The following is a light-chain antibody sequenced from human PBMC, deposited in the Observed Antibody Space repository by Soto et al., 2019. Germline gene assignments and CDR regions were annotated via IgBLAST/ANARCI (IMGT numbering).Light chain of an antibody. V-gene: IGLV2-11*01. CDR1: SSVVGGYNY. CDR2: DVS. J-gene: IGLJ1*01. Sequence: QSALTQPRSVSGSPGQSVTISCTGTSSVVGGYNYVSWYQQHPGKAPKLMIYDVSKRPSGVPDRFSGSKSGNTASLTISGLQAEDEADYYCCSYAGSYNYVFATGTKVTVL. CDR3: CSYAGSYNYV.